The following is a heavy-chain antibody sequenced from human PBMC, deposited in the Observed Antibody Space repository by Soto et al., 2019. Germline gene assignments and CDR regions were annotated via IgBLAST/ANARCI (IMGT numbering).Heavy chain of an antibody. CDR2: ISGSGGST. CDR3: AKRGGVATILGFLYGMDV. Sequence: GGSLRLSCAASGFTFSSYAMSWVRQAPGKGLEWVSAISGSGGSTYYADSVKGRFTISRDNSKNTLYLQMNSLRAEDTAVYYCAKRGGVATILGFLYGMDVWGQGTTVTVSS. J-gene: IGHJ6*02. CDR1: GFTFSSYA. D-gene: IGHD5-12*01. V-gene: IGHV3-23*01.